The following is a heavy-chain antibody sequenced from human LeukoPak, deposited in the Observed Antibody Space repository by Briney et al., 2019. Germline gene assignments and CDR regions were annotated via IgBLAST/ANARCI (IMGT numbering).Heavy chain of an antibody. CDR3: ARVGYRSSTSCYSPMDV. V-gene: IGHV3-74*01. Sequence: GGSLRLSCAASEFTFSSYWMHWVRQAPGKGLVWVSRINSDGSSTSYADSVKGRFTISRDNAKNTLYLQMNSLRAEDTAVYYCARVGYRSSTSCYSPMDVWGKGTTVTVSS. CDR1: EFTFSSYW. D-gene: IGHD2-2*02. CDR2: INSDGSST. J-gene: IGHJ6*03.